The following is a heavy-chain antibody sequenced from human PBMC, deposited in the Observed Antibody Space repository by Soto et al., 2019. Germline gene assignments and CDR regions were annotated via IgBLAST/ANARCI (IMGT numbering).Heavy chain of an antibody. CDR3: ARDHIAPTILFDS. Sequence: PGGSLRLSCAASGFTFSSYAMSWVRQAPGKGLEWVSGISGSGDSTYYADSVKGRFTISRDNAKNSLYLQMNSLRAEDTAVYYCARDHIAPTILFDSWAQGTLVTVSS. V-gene: IGHV3-23*01. CDR1: GFTFSSYA. CDR2: ISGSGDST. D-gene: IGHD5-12*01. J-gene: IGHJ4*02.